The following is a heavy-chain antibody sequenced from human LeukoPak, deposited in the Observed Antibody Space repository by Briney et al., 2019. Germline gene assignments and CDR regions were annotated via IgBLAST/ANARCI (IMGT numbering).Heavy chain of an antibody. CDR2: INWNGGST. CDR3: ARRVDTAMALDY. Sequence: GGSLRLSCAASGFTFDDYGMSWVRQAPGKGQEWVSGINWNGGSTGYADSIKGRFTISRDNAKNSLYLQMNSLGAEDTALYYCARRVDTAMALDYWGQGTLVTVSS. CDR1: GFTFDDYG. J-gene: IGHJ4*02. D-gene: IGHD5-18*01. V-gene: IGHV3-20*04.